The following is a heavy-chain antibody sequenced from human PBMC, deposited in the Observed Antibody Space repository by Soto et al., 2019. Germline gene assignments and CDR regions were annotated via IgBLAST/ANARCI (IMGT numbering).Heavy chain of an antibody. J-gene: IGHJ4*02. CDR1: AGTISSYD. CDR3: ARMGPSYCRETCYSEGVWIDY. Sequence: SETLSLPYTVSAGTISSYDTTWTRPSPGEGLEWIGYAPHGHAHNRAYTSYHPALKSRLTPSLDTSKNQFSLKLNAVTAADTAIYYCARMGPSYCRETCYSEGVWIDYWGQGTLVTVSS. CDR2: APHGHAHNRAYT. D-gene: IGHD2-15*01. V-gene: IGHV4-59*01.